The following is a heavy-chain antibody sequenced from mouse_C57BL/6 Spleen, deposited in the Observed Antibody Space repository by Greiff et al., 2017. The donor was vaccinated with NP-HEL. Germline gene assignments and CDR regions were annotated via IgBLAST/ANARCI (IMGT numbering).Heavy chain of an antibody. J-gene: IGHJ1*03. CDR3: ARPHYYGKGYFDV. V-gene: IGHV5-6*01. CDR2: ISSGGSYT. Sequence: EVQGVESGGDLVKPGGSLKLSCAASGFTFSSYGMSWVRQTPDKRLEWVATISSGGSYTYYLDSVKGRFTISRDNAKNTLYLQMSSLKSEDTAMYYCARPHYYGKGYFDVWGTGTTVTVSS. CDR1: GFTFSSYG. D-gene: IGHD1-1*01.